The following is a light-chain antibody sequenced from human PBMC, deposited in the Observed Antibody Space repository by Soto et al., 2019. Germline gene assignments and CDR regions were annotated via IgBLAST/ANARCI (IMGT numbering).Light chain of an antibody. CDR2: SAS. Sequence: DIPMTQSPSSVSASVGDRVTITCRASQDIASWLAWYQQKPGKAPKLLIYSASALQSGVPSRFSGSGSGTHFTLTISSLQPEDFATYSCQQANSFPLTFGGGTKVEIK. J-gene: IGKJ4*01. CDR1: QDIASW. V-gene: IGKV1-12*01. CDR3: QQANSFPLT.